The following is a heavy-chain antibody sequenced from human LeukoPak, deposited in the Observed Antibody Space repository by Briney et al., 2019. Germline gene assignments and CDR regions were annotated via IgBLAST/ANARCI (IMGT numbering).Heavy chain of an antibody. CDR2: IYTSGST. V-gene: IGHV4-4*07. CDR1: GGSISSYY. CDR3: ARQSPDWFDP. Sequence: SETLSLTCTVSGGSISSYYWSWLRQPAGKGLEWIGRIYTSGSTNYNPSVKSRVTMSVDTSKKQFSLKLSSVTAADTAVYYCARQSPDWFDPWGQGTLVTVSS. J-gene: IGHJ5*02.